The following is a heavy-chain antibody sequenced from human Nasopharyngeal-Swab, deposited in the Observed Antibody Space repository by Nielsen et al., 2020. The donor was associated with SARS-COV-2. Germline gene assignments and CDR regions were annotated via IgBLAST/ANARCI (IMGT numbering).Heavy chain of an antibody. CDR2: IKSKTDGGTT. CDR1: GFTFSNAW. Sequence: GESLKISCAASGFTFSNAWMSWVRQAPGKGLEWVGRIKSKTDGGTTDYAAPVKGRFTISRDDSKNTLYLQMNSLKTEDTAVYYCTTDLLEKNVDYYFDYWGQGTLVTVSS. D-gene: IGHD3-3*01. CDR3: TTDLLEKNVDYYFDY. J-gene: IGHJ4*02. V-gene: IGHV3-15*01.